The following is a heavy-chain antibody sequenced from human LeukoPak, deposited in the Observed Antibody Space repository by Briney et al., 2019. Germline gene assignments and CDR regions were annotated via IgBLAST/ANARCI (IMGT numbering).Heavy chain of an antibody. J-gene: IGHJ4*02. D-gene: IGHD2-21*01. CDR1: GFTFTDYW. CDR2: IKQDGSEK. V-gene: IGHV3-7*01. CDR3: AKDRVGGALEL. Sequence: GGSLRLSCAASGFTFTDYWMTWVRQAPGRGLEWVANIKQDGSEKYYVDSVKGRFTISRDNAKNSLYLQMNSLRAEDTAVYYCAKDRVGGALELWGQGTLATVSS.